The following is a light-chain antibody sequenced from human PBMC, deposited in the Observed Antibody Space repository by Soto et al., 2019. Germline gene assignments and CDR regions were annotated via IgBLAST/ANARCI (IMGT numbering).Light chain of an antibody. V-gene: IGKV2-28*01. Sequence: DIVMTQSPLSLPVTPGEPASISCRSNQSLLHSNENNYLDWYLQKPGQSPQLLIYLGSTRASGVPDRFSGSVSGADFTLKINRVEAEDVGVYYCIQSLLIPHTFGQGTKLEIK. J-gene: IGKJ2*01. CDR3: IQSLLIPHT. CDR2: LGS. CDR1: QSLLHSNENNY.